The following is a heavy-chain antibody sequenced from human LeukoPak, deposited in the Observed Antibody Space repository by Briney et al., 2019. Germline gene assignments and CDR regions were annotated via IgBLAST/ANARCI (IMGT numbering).Heavy chain of an antibody. V-gene: IGHV1-18*01. CDR2: ISVYNGNS. CDR1: GYTFPNYG. J-gene: IGHJ4*02. D-gene: IGHD2-2*01. CDR3: ARDGDYCSSTSCYLKY. Sequence: GASVKVSCKASGYTFPNYGNTWVRQAPGQGLEWMGLISVYNGNSNDAQKLQGRVTMTTDTSTSTAYMELRSLRSDATAVYYCARDGDYCSSTSCYLKYWGQGTLVTVSS.